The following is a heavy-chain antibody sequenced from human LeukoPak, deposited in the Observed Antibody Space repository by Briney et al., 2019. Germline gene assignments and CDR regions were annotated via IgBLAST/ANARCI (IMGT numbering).Heavy chain of an antibody. V-gene: IGHV3-23*01. CDR2: ISGNSGST. CDR3: AKVSAWAMVGATYFDY. Sequence: GGSLRLSCAASGFTFNSYGMHWVRQAPGKGLEWVSSISGNSGSTYYADSVKGRFTISRDNSKNTVYLQMNSLRAEDTAVYYCAKVSAWAMVGATYFDYWGQGTLVTVSS. CDR1: GFTFNSYG. D-gene: IGHD1-26*01. J-gene: IGHJ4*02.